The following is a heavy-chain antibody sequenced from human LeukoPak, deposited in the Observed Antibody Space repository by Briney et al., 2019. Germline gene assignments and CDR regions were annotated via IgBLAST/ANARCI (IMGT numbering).Heavy chain of an antibody. D-gene: IGHD3-22*01. CDR2: ISYDGSNK. V-gene: IGHV3-30-3*01. Sequence: GGSLRLSCAASGFTFSSYAMHWVRQAPGKGLEWVAVISYDGSNKYYADSVKGRFTISRDNSKNTLYLQMNSLRAEDTAVYYCARARYYYDSSGQYYGDTFDIWGQGTMVTVSS. J-gene: IGHJ3*02. CDR3: ARARYYYDSSGQYYGDTFDI. CDR1: GFTFSSYA.